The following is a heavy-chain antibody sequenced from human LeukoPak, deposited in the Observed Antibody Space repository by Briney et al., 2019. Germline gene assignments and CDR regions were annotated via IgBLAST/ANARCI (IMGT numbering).Heavy chain of an antibody. J-gene: IGHJ4*02. V-gene: IGHV3-7*01. CDR2: IKEDGSEK. D-gene: IGHD7-27*01. CDR3: NVRWGPNSDY. CDR1: GFTFSSYA. Sequence: PGGSLRLSCAASGFTFSSYAMSWVRQAPGKGLEWVANIKEDGSEKYYVDSVKGRFTISRDNAKNSLYLQMNSLRAEDTAVYYCNVRWGPNSDYWGQGTLVTVSS.